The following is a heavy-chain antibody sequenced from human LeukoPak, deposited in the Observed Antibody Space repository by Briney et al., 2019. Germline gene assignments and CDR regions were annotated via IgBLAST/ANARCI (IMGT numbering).Heavy chain of an antibody. CDR3: ARQAYGSGNEELDY. CDR2: IHYSGST. D-gene: IGHD3-10*01. Sequence: SETLSLTCTVSGGSISRYYWSWIRRPPGKGLEWIGNIHYSGSTNYNPSLKSRATISSDTSKNQFSLRLTSVTAADTAVYYCARQAYGSGNEELDYWGQGTLVTVSS. CDR1: GGSISRYY. J-gene: IGHJ4*02. V-gene: IGHV4-59*08.